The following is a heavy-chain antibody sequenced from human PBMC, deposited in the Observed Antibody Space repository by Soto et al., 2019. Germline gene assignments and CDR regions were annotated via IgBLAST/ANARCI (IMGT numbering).Heavy chain of an antibody. J-gene: IGHJ6*02. Sequence: GVLRLSCTASGFTFGDYAMSWVRQAPGKGLEWVGFIRSKAYGGTTEYAASVKGRFTISRDDSKSIACLQMNSLKTEDTAVFYCTRTAGYYDSSGYYSGYYYYGMDVWGRGTTVTVSS. V-gene: IGHV3-49*04. D-gene: IGHD3-22*01. CDR2: IRSKAYGGTT. CDR3: TRTAGYYDSSGYYSGYYYYGMDV. CDR1: GFTFGDYA.